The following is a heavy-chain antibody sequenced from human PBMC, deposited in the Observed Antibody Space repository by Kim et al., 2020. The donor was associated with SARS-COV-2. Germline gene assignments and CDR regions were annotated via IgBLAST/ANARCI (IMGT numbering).Heavy chain of an antibody. Sequence: GGSLRLSCTVSGFTLSSSWMHWVRQAPGKGLAWVSRMNGEGSSPTYADPVKGRFTISSDNAKNTLFLQMDSLRVDDTAVYYCARGPWGAAGLWGQGTLVTVSS. D-gene: IGHD1-26*01. CDR1: GFTLSSSW. CDR2: MNGEGSSP. J-gene: IGHJ4*02. V-gene: IGHV3-74*01. CDR3: ARGPWGAAGL.